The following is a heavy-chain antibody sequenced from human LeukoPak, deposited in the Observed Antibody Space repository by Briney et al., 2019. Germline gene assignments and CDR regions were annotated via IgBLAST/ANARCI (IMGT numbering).Heavy chain of an antibody. V-gene: IGHV5-51*01. J-gene: IGHJ4*02. D-gene: IGHD2-15*01. CDR1: GYSFTSYW. Sequence: GESLKISCKGSGYSFTSYWIGWVRQMPGKGLEWMGIIYPGDSDTRYSPSFQGQVTISADKSISTAYLQWSSLKASDTAMYYCARPYCSGSSCYSGYFDYWGQGTLVTVSS. CDR2: IYPGDSDT. CDR3: ARPYCSGSSCYSGYFDY.